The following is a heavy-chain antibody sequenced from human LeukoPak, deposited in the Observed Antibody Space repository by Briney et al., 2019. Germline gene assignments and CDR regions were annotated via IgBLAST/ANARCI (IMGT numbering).Heavy chain of an antibody. CDR1: RGTFSSYA. CDR2: INPILGIA. V-gene: IGHV1-69*04. Sequence: SVKVSCKASRGTFSSYAISWVRQAPGQGLEWMGRINPILGIANYAQKFQGRVTITADKSTSTAYMELSSLRSEDTAVYYCARSRSTGHSPYYFDYWGQGTLVTVSS. D-gene: IGHD2-8*02. J-gene: IGHJ4*02. CDR3: ARSRSTGHSPYYFDY.